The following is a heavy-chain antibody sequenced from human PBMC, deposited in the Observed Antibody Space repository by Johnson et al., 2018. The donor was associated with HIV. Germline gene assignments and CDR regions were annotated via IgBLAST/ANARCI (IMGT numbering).Heavy chain of an antibody. V-gene: IGHV3-30*04. D-gene: IGHD6-19*01. CDR3: TRGVGIAVAGNDAVDI. J-gene: IGHJ3*02. CDR1: GFTFSNYA. CDR2: ISYDGSNK. Sequence: QVQLVESGGGVVQPGRSLRLSCAASGFTFSNYAVHWVRQAPGKGLEWVAVISYDGSNKYYADSVKGRFTISRDNSKNTLYLQMNSLRAGDTAVYYCTRGVGIAVAGNDAVDIWGQGTMVTVSS.